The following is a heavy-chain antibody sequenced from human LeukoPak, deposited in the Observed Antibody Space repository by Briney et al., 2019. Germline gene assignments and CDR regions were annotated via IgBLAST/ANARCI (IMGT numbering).Heavy chain of an antibody. D-gene: IGHD2-2*01. Sequence: SETLSLTCAVYGGSFSGYYWSWIRQPPGKGLEWIGEINHSGSTNYNPSLKSRVTISVDTSKNQFSLKLSSVTAADTAVYYCARGIVVVPAAAPDYYFDYWGQGTLVTVSS. CDR3: ARGIVVVPAAAPDYYFDY. J-gene: IGHJ4*02. V-gene: IGHV4-34*01. CDR2: INHSGST. CDR1: GGSFSGYY.